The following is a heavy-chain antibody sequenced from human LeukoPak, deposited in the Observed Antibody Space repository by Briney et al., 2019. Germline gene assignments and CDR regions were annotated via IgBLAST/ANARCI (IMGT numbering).Heavy chain of an antibody. V-gene: IGHV3-7*01. J-gene: IGHJ4*02. D-gene: IGHD2-21*02. CDR2: IKQDGSEK. CDR1: GFTLSSHW. CDR3: ARWEIRGTAHQLDY. Sequence: PGGSLRLSCAASGFTLSSHWMSLVRQAPGKGLEWVANIKQDGSEKYYVDSVKGRFTISRDNAKNSMYLQMNSLRAEDTAVYYCARWEIRGTAHQLDYWGQGTLVTVSS.